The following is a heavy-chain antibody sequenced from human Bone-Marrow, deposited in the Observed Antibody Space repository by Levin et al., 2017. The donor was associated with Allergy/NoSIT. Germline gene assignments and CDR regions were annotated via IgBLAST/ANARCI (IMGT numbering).Heavy chain of an antibody. CDR2: IYYTGST. CDR1: SGSTSSSNYY. V-gene: IGHV4-39*01. CDR3: ARHFWVGSTLRPTFFDY. Sequence: SETLSLTCTVSSGSTSSSNYYWGWIRQSPGQGLEWIGSIYYTGSTYYNPSLKSRVTISVDTSKNQFSLKLSSVTAADTAMYYCARHFWVGSTLRPTFFDYWGQGTLVTVSS. J-gene: IGHJ4*02. D-gene: IGHD2-15*01.